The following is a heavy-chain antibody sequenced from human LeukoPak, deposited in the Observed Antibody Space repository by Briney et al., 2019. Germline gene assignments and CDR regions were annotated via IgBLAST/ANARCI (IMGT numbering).Heavy chain of an antibody. Sequence: SETLSLTCSVSGGSISSHYWSWIRQPPGKGLEWIAHMYYSGNTKYNPSLKSRVTISVDTSKTQFSLKLSSATAADTAVYYCARHHIAVGDISWGQGALVTVSS. V-gene: IGHV4-59*08. CDR2: MYYSGNT. D-gene: IGHD2-2*01. J-gene: IGHJ5*02. CDR1: GGSISSHY. CDR3: ARHHIAVGDIS.